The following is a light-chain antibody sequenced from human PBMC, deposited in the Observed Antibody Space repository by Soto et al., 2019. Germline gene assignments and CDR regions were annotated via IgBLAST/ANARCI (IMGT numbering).Light chain of an antibody. J-gene: IGLJ2*01. CDR1: SSDVGGYNY. V-gene: IGLV2-14*01. Sequence: QSALTQPASVSGSPGQSITISCTGTSSDVGGYNYVSWYQQHPGKAPKLMIYDVSNRPSGVSNRFSGSKSGNTASLNISGLQAEYEADYYCSSYTSSSTLVVFGGGTKLTVL. CDR2: DVS. CDR3: SSYTSSSTLVV.